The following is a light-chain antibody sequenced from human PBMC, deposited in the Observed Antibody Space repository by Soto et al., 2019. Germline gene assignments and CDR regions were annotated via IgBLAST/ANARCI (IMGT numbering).Light chain of an antibody. CDR3: QQSYSSPFT. CDR1: QSISNY. CDR2: TAS. J-gene: IGKJ4*01. Sequence: DIQMTQSPSSLSASVGDRVTITCRASQSISNYLNWYQQKPGRAPKVLIYTASTLQSGVPLRFSGSGSGTDFTLTISSLQPEDVATYYCQQSYSSPFTFGGGTKVDIK. V-gene: IGKV1-39*01.